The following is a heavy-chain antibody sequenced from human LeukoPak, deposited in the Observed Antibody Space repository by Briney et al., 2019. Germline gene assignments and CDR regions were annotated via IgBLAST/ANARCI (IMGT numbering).Heavy chain of an antibody. Sequence: GGSLRLSCAASGFTFSSYSMNWVHQAPGKGLEWVSSISSSSSYIYYADSVKGRFTISRDNAKNSLYLQMNSLRAEDTAVYYCARDHYDFWSGYYPDLDYWGQGTLVTVSS. D-gene: IGHD3-3*01. J-gene: IGHJ4*02. CDR3: ARDHYDFWSGYYPDLDY. CDR2: ISSSSSYI. V-gene: IGHV3-21*01. CDR1: GFTFSSYS.